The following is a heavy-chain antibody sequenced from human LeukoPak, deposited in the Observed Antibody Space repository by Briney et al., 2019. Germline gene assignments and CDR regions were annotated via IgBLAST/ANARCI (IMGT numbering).Heavy chain of an antibody. D-gene: IGHD3-16*02. CDR1: GGSISSYY. J-gene: IGHJ4*02. CDR3: AGKSFSTAFVDY. Sequence: SETLSLTCTVSGGSISSYYWSWIRQPPGKGLEWIGYMYYSGSTNYNPSLKSRVTISLDTSKTQFSLKLSSVTAADTAVYYCAGKSFSTAFVDYGGQEPLVTVPS. CDR2: MYYSGST. V-gene: IGHV4-59*08.